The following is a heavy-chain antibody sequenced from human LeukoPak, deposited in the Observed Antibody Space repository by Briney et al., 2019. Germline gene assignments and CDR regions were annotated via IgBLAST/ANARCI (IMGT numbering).Heavy chain of an antibody. CDR2: FDPEYDEP. V-gene: IGHV1-24*01. D-gene: IGHD2-15*01. CDR1: GYTLTHLS. Sequence: ASVKVSCKISGYTLTHLSMHLVRQAPGKGLEWIGGFDPEYDEPIYAQKFQGRVTLTEDTSTDTAYMQLSSLRSEDTAVYYCATGSRIKDFDYWGQGTLVTVSS. CDR3: ATGSRIKDFDY. J-gene: IGHJ4*02.